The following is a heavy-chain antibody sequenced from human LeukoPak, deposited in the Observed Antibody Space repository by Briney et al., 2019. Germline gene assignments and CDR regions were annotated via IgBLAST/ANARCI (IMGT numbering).Heavy chain of an antibody. CDR1: GGSFSIYY. CDR2: MSPSGST. Sequence: SETLSLTCTVSGGSFSIYYWNWIRQPAGKGLEWIGRMSPSGSTNYNPSLKSRVTMSVDTSKNQFSLRLSSVTAADTAVYYCVRGGVPALVGTKVRRPWFDPWGQGTLVTVSS. D-gene: IGHD1-7*01. V-gene: IGHV4-4*07. CDR3: VRGGVPALVGTKVRRPWFDP. J-gene: IGHJ5*02.